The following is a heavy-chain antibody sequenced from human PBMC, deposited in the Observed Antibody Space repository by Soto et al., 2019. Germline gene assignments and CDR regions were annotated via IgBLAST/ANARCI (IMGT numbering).Heavy chain of an antibody. D-gene: IGHD3-9*01. CDR2: INHSGST. J-gene: IGHJ5*02. CDR1: GGSFSGYY. CDR3: ARVGTLYDILTGYYIKAWFDP. V-gene: IGHV4-34*01. Sequence: PSETLSLTCAVYGGSFSGYYWSWIRQPPGKGLEWIGEINHSGSTNYNPSLKSRVTISVDTSKNQFSLKLSSVTAADTAVYYCARVGTLYDILTGYYIKAWFDPWGQGTLVTVSS.